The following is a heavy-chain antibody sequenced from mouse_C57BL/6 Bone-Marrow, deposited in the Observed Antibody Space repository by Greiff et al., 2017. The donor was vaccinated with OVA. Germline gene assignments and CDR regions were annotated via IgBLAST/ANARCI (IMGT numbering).Heavy chain of an antibody. CDR2: IYPGDGDT. V-gene: IGHV1-82*01. Sequence: SGPELVKPGASVKISCKASGYAFSSSWMNWVKQRPGKGLEWIGRIYPGDGDTNYNGKFKGKATLTADKSSSTAYMQLSSLTSEDSAVYFCASLYRFDYWGQGTTLTVSS. D-gene: IGHD2-12*01. CDR3: ASLYRFDY. J-gene: IGHJ2*01. CDR1: GYAFSSSW.